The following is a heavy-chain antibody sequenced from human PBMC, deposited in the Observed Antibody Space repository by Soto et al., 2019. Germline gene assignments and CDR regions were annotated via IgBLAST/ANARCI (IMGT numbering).Heavy chain of an antibody. J-gene: IGHJ5*02. Sequence: PGGSLRLSCAASGFTSSNYAMSWVRQAPGKGLEWVSVIRGRGGDTYYADSVKGRFTISRDNSKNTLHLQMNSLRAEDTAVYYCAKDPRVGRPAYNWFDPWGQGTLVTVSS. CDR1: GFTSSNYA. V-gene: IGHV3-23*01. CDR3: AKDPRVGRPAYNWFDP. CDR2: IRGRGGDT.